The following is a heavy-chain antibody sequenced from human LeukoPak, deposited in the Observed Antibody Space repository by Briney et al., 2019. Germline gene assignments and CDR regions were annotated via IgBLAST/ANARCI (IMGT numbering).Heavy chain of an antibody. CDR3: ARSRQASGLFSS. J-gene: IGHJ5*02. D-gene: IGHD3-10*01. CDR2: IYDRGPA. CDR1: GYAIISGGFS. V-gene: IGHV4-30-2*01. Sequence: SETLSLTCTVSGYAIISGGFSWNWIRQPPGKGLEWIGCIYDRGPAHYNPSLKSRFTISVDRPKNQFFLNVTSQTAADTAVYYCARSRQASGLFSSWGQGTLVVVSS.